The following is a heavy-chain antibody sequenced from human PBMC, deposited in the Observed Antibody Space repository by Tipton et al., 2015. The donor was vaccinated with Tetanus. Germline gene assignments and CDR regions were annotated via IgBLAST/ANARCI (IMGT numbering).Heavy chain of an antibody. V-gene: IGHV1-18*01. Sequence: QLVQSGAEVRKPGASVKVSCKTSGYSFSKYGVTWARQAPGQGLEWLGWISTSNGKTYYAQKFRGRATMTTDTSTGTAHLELGGLRSDDTAIYYCSRDQGSTISPYYSDCWGQGTLVTVTA. J-gene: IGHJ4*02. D-gene: IGHD5/OR15-5a*01. CDR2: ISTSNGKT. CDR3: SRDQGSTISPYYSDC. CDR1: GYSFSKYG.